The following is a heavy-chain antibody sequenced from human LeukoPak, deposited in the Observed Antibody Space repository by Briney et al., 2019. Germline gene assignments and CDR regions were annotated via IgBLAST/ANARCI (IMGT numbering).Heavy chain of an antibody. V-gene: IGHV1-69*13. Sequence: SVKVSCKASGGTFSSYAISWVRQAPGQGLEWMGGIIPIFGTANYAQKFQGRVTITADESTSTAYMELNSLRSEDTAVHYCAGACSSTSRYYYYGMDVWGQGTTITVSS. J-gene: IGHJ6*02. CDR3: AGACSSTSRYYYYGMDV. CDR1: GGTFSSYA. CDR2: IIPIFGTA. D-gene: IGHD2-2*01.